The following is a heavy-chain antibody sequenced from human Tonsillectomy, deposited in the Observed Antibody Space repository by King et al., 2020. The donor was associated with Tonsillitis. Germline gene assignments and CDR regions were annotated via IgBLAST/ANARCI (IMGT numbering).Heavy chain of an antibody. CDR2: IYYSGST. V-gene: IGHV4-61*01. J-gene: IGHJ4*02. CDR1: GGSVSSGSYY. CDR3: AGDIVDSFDY. D-gene: IGHD1-26*01. Sequence: QLQESGPGLVKPSETLSLTCTVSGGSVSSGSYYWSWIRQPPGKGLGWIGYIYYSGSTNYNPSLKSRVTISVDTSKNQFSLKLGSVTAADTAVYYCAGDIVDSFDYWGPGTLVTVSS.